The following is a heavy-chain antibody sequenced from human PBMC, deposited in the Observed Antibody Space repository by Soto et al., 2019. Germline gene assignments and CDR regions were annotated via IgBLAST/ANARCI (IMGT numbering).Heavy chain of an antibody. CDR2: IRSKAYGGTT. V-gene: IGHV3-49*03. J-gene: IGHJ5*02. CDR1: GFTFGDYA. D-gene: IGHD1-7*01. Sequence: GGSLRLSCTASGFTFGDYAMSWFRQAPGKGLEWVGFIRSKAYGGTTEYAASVKGRFTISRDDSKSIAYLQMNSLKTEDTAVYYCTRNPGGWNYFWFDPWGQGTLVTVSS. CDR3: TRNPGGWNYFWFDP.